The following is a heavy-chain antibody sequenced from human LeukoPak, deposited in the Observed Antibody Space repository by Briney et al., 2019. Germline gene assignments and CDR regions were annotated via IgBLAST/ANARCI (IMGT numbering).Heavy chain of an antibody. D-gene: IGHD6-13*01. CDR2: INHSGST. CDR3: ARAKKGYSSSNRRDGGFDP. V-gene: IGHV4-34*01. CDR1: GGSFSGYY. J-gene: IGHJ5*02. Sequence: SETLSLTCAVYGGSFSGYYWSWIRQPPGKGLEWIGEINHSGSTNYNPSLKSRVPISVDTSKNQFSLKLSSVTAADTAVYYCARAKKGYSSSNRRDGGFDPWGQGTLVTVSS.